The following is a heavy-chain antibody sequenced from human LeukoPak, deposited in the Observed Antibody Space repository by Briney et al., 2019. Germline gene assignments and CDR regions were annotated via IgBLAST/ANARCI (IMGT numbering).Heavy chain of an antibody. CDR2: ISYDGSNK. J-gene: IGHJ6*03. CDR3: AKSEAHYYYYYMDV. CDR1: GFTFSPYG. V-gene: IGHV3-30*18. Sequence: PGGSLRLSCAASGFTFSPYGMHWVRQAPGKGLEWVAVISYDGSNKYYADSVKGRFTISRDNSKNTLYLQMNSLRAEDTAVYYCAKSEAHYYYYYMDVWGKGTTVTVSS.